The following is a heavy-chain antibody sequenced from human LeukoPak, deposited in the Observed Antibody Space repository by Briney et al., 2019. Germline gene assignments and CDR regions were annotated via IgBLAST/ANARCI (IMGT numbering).Heavy chain of an antibody. D-gene: IGHD6-19*01. CDR3: AVMYSSGWYSRYYFDY. Sequence: GASVKVSCKASGYTFTGYYMHWVRQAPGQGLEWMGWINPNSGGTNYAQKFQGRVTMTRNTSISTAYMELSSLRSEDTAVYYCAVMYSSGWYSRYYFDYWGQGTLVTVSS. CDR1: GYTFTGYY. CDR2: INPNSGGT. J-gene: IGHJ4*02. V-gene: IGHV1-2*02.